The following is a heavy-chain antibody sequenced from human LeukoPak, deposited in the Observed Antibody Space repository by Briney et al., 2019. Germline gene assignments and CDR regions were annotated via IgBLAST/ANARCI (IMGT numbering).Heavy chain of an antibody. CDR3: ARAPLLSYCGGDCFLGRYGMDV. CDR1: GFTYSRYA. J-gene: IGHJ6*02. V-gene: IGHV3-64*01. Sequence: GGSLRLSCAVSGFTYSRYAMHWVREAPGKGLEYVSALSSHGGSTYYAYSVKSRFTIARDNSRNTLYRQMGSLRAEDMAVYDCARAPLLSYCGGDCFLGRYGMDVGGQGTTVSVS. D-gene: IGHD2-21*02. CDR2: LSSHGGST.